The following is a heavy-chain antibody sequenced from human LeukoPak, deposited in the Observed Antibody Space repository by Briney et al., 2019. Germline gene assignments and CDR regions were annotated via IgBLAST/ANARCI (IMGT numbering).Heavy chain of an antibody. J-gene: IGHJ3*02. CDR2: IIPIFDTA. V-gene: IGHV1-69*01. CDR1: GGTFSSYA. CDR3: ARAAGCRDGYNCAFDI. D-gene: IGHD5-24*01. Sequence: GSSVKVSCKASGGTFSSYAISWVRQAPGQGLEWMGGIIPIFDTANYAQKFQGRVTITADESTSTAYMELSSLRSEDTAVYYCARAAGCRDGYNCAFDIWGQGTMVTVSS.